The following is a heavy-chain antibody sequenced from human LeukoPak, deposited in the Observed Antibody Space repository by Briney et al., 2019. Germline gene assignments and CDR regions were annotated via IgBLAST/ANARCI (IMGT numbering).Heavy chain of an antibody. CDR3: AREWFLGAFDI. J-gene: IGHJ3*02. CDR2: ISSSSSYI. Sequence: GGSLRLSCAASRFTFSSYSMNWVRQAPGKGLEWVSSISSSSSYIYYADSVKGRFTISRDNAKNSLYLQMNSLRAEDTAVYYCAREWFLGAFDIWGQGTMVTVSS. CDR1: RFTFSSYS. V-gene: IGHV3-21*01. D-gene: IGHD3-10*01.